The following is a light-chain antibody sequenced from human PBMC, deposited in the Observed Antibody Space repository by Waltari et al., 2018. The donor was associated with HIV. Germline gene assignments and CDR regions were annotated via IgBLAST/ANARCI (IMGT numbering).Light chain of an antibody. Sequence: DIQMTQSPSSPSASVGDRVTVTRRASQGVRNDLGWFQQKPGQAPQRLIYAASHLQSGVPSRFSGSGSETYFTLTITDLQPEYSATYFCLQHNSYPLITFGQGTRLEI. CDR1: QGVRND. CDR2: AAS. J-gene: IGKJ5*01. CDR3: LQHNSYPLIT. V-gene: IGKV1-17*02.